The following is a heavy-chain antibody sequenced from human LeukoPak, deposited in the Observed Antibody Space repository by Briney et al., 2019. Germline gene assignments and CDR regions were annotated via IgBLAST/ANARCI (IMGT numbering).Heavy chain of an antibody. Sequence: IPSETLSLTCIVSGGAISDYYWSWIRQPPGKGLEWIGYISYSGSTNYNPSLKSRVTISLDTSKNQFSLKLSSVTAADTAVYYCARVPTYCSSTNCYSPSDYYYYMDVWGKGTTVTVSS. CDR3: ARVPTYCSSTNCYSPSDYYYYMDV. J-gene: IGHJ6*03. V-gene: IGHV4-59*01. CDR1: GGAISDYY. D-gene: IGHD2-2*02. CDR2: ISYSGST.